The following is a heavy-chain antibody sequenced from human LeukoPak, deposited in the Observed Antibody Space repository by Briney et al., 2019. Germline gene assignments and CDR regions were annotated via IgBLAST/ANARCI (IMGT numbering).Heavy chain of an antibody. CDR2: INSDGSST. J-gene: IGHJ6*03. Sequence: PGGSLRLSCAASGFTFSSYWMHWVRQAPGKGLVWVSRINSDGSSTSYADSVKGRFTISRDNAKNTLYLQMNSLRAEDTAVYYCARNIAAHYYYFMDVWGKGTTVTVSS. CDR3: ARNIAAHYYYFMDV. CDR1: GFTFSSYW. D-gene: IGHD6-13*01. V-gene: IGHV3-74*01.